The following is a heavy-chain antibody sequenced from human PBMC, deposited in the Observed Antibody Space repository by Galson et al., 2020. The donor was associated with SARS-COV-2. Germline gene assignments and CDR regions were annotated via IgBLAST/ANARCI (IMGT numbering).Heavy chain of an antibody. Sequence: GESLKLHCAASGFTFDYYAMHWARQAPGKGLEWVSLIRWDGGSTYYADSVKGRFTISRDNSKNSLYLQMNSLRAEDTALYYCAKDIYNGDWNYGGFDIWGQGTMVTVSS. CDR2: IRWDGGST. J-gene: IGHJ3*02. CDR1: GFTFDYYA. D-gene: IGHD1-7*01. CDR3: AKDIYNGDWNYGGFDI. V-gene: IGHV3-43D*03.